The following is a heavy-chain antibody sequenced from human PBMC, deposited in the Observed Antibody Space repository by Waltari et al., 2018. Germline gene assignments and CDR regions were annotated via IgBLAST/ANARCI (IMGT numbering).Heavy chain of an antibody. CDR1: GFTFSSYA. CDR3: ARGPYGDYGLHDWYFDL. J-gene: IGHJ2*01. Sequence: EVQLLESGGGLVQPGGSLRLSCAASGFTFSSYAMSWVRQAPGKGLEWVSAISGSGGSTYYADSVKGRCTSSRDNSKNTLYLQMNSLRAEDTAVYYCARGPYGDYGLHDWYFDLWGRGTLVTVSS. CDR2: ISGSGGST. V-gene: IGHV3-23*01. D-gene: IGHD4-17*01.